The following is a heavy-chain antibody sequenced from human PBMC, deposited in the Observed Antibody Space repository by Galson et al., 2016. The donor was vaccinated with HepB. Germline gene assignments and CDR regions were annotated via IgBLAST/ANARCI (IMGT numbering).Heavy chain of an antibody. V-gene: IGHV3-11*05. D-gene: IGHD3-3*01. J-gene: IGHJ3*01. CDR3: ARGSAGGPVEWADLHXXF. CDR2: ISSSSVDT. Sequence: LSXXXSGXXXRDFNXXXIRXXPGKGXEWXXXISSSSVDTYYADSVKGRFSISRDDSTNSLFLQLNSLRDADTXVYYCARGSAGGPVEWADLHXXFWG. CDR1: GXXXRDFN.